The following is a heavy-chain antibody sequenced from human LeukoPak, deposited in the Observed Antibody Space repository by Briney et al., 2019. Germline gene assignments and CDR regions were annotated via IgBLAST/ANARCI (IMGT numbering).Heavy chain of an antibody. D-gene: IGHD5-24*01. CDR3: ATISAQTFDI. J-gene: IGHJ3*02. CDR2: IKPDGIDK. CDR1: GFTFRSHW. V-gene: IGHV3-7*01. Sequence: PGGSLRLSCVGSGFTFRSHWVNWVRQSPGKGLEWVANIKPDGIDKYYVDTARGRFTVSRDNDKSSAILQMNSLRAEDTAIYYCATISAQTFDIWGQGTLVSVSS.